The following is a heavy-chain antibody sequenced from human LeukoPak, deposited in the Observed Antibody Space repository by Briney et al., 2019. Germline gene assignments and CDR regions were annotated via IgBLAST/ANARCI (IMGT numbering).Heavy chain of an antibody. Sequence: SETLSLTCTVSGGSISSGGYYWAWIRQPPGKGLEWIGTIYYSGSTYYNPSLKSRVTVSVDTSKKQFSLKLSSVTAADTAVYYCARRGVGPTRLYYFDYWGQGTLVTVSS. V-gene: IGHV4-39*01. CDR1: GGSISSGGYY. D-gene: IGHD1-26*01. CDR2: IYYSGST. J-gene: IGHJ4*02. CDR3: ARRGVGPTRLYYFDY.